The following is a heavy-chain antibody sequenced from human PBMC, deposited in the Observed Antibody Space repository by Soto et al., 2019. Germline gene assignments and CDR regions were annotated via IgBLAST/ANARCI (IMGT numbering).Heavy chain of an antibody. J-gene: IGHJ5*02. CDR1: GYTFTSYG. D-gene: IGHD2-2*01. Sequence: ASVKVSCKASGYTFTSYGISWVRQAPGQGLEWMGWISAYNGNTNYAQKLQGRVTMTTDTSTSTAYMELRSLRSDDTAVYYCARDPRVRTDIVVVPAANPSNWFDPWGQGTLVTVSS. CDR2: ISAYNGNT. V-gene: IGHV1-18*01. CDR3: ARDPRVRTDIVVVPAANPSNWFDP.